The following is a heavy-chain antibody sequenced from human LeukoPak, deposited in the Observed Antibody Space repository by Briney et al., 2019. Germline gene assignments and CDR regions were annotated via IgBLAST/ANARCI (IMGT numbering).Heavy chain of an antibody. V-gene: IGHV4-39*07. Sequence: SETLSLTRTVSGGSISSSSYYWGWIRQPPGKGLEWIGSIYYSGSTYYNPSLKSRVTISVDASKNQFSLKLSSVTAADTAVYYCARSRLSGGWFDPWGQGTLVTVSS. J-gene: IGHJ5*02. D-gene: IGHD3-16*02. CDR1: GGSISSSSYY. CDR3: ARSRLSGGWFDP. CDR2: IYYSGST.